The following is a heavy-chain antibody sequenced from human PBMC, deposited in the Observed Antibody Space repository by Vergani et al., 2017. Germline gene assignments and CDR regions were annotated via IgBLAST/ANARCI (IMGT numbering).Heavy chain of an antibody. Sequence: EVQLVTSGGGLVQPGGSLRLSCAASGFVFDEYALHWVRQSPGKGLEWVSGISWNRGKIAYADSVKGRFTISRDTAKKSLYLQMNNLRAEDTAVYYCARQSRDVFCTNGVCPLGYWGQGALVTVSS. D-gene: IGHD2-8*01. CDR1: GFVFDEYA. CDR3: ARQSRDVFCTNGVCPLGY. J-gene: IGHJ4*02. CDR2: ISWNRGKI. V-gene: IGHV3-9*01.